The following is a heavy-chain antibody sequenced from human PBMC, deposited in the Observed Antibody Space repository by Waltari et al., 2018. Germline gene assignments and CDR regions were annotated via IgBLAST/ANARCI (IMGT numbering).Heavy chain of an antibody. CDR1: GGSITSNRHY. CDR3: ATYIGASIGTAAFDV. V-gene: IGHV4-39*01. Sequence: QLHLQESGPGLVTPSETLSPTCSVSGGSITSNRHYWGWIRQPPGKGPEWTGTISYSGATYNNPSLKSRVTISVDTSKNQYSLKLTSVTAADTAVYYCATYIGASIGTAAFDVWGQGTMVTVSS. D-gene: IGHD5-12*01. CDR2: ISYSGAT. J-gene: IGHJ3*01.